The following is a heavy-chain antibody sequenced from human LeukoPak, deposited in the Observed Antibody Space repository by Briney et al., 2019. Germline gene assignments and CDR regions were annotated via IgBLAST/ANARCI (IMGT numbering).Heavy chain of an antibody. J-gene: IGHJ6*02. V-gene: IGHV4-4*07. Sequence: SETLSLTCTVSGGSISSYYWSWIRQPAGKGLEWIGRIYTSGSTNYNPSLKSRVTISVDTSKNQFSLKLSSVTAADTAVYYCARGKIQLWSPIYYYYYGMDVWGQGTTVTVSS. CDR3: ARGKIQLWSPIYYYYYGMDV. D-gene: IGHD5-18*01. CDR1: GGSISSYY. CDR2: IYTSGST.